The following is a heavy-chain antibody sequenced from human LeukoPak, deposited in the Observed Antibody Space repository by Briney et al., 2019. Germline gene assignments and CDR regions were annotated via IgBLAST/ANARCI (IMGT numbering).Heavy chain of an antibody. CDR3: ARIAAAGLFFDY. J-gene: IGHJ4*02. D-gene: IGHD6-13*01. CDR1: GFTFSSYA. Sequence: GGSLRLSCAASGFTFSSYAMSWVRQAPGKGLEWVSAISGSGGSTYYADSVKGRSTISRDNSKNTLYLQMNSLRAEDTAVYYCARIAAAGLFFDYWGQGTLVTVSS. V-gene: IGHV3-23*01. CDR2: ISGSGGST.